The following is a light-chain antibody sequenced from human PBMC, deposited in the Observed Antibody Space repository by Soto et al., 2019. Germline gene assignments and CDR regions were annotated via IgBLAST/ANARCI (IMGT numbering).Light chain of an antibody. CDR1: LSDVGSYNL. CDR3: CSYAGGATYV. V-gene: IGLV2-23*02. Sequence: QSVLTQPASVSGSPGQSITISCTGTLSDVGSYNLVSWFQQHPGKAPKLMIFEVSERPSGVSNRFSGSKSGNAASLTISGLQAEDEADYYCCSYAGGATYVFGTGTKVTVL. J-gene: IGLJ1*01. CDR2: EVS.